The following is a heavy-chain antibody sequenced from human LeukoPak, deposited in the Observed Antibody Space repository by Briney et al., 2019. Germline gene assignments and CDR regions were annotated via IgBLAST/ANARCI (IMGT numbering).Heavy chain of an antibody. Sequence: HWASVKVSCMASGYIFTDYYMHWVRQAPGQGLEWMGIINPSGGSTSYAQKFQGRVTMTRDMSTSTVYMELSSLRSEDTAVYYCARGEGQQLVLDYWGQGTLVTVSS. CDR1: GYIFTDYY. D-gene: IGHD6-6*01. CDR3: ARGEGQQLVLDY. V-gene: IGHV1-46*01. CDR2: INPSGGST. J-gene: IGHJ4*02.